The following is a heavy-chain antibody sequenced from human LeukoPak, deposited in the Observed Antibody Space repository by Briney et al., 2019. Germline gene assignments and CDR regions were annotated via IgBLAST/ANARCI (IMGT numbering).Heavy chain of an antibody. CDR1: GFTFSDYY. D-gene: IGHD3-22*01. Sequence: PGGSLRLSCAASGFTFSDYYMSWIRQAPGKGLEWVSYISSSGSTIYYADSVKGRLTISRDNAKNSLYLQMNSLRAEDTAVYYCARTRRYYYDSSGYFDYWGQGTLVTVSS. CDR2: ISSSGSTI. V-gene: IGHV3-11*01. CDR3: ARTRRYYYDSSGYFDY. J-gene: IGHJ4*02.